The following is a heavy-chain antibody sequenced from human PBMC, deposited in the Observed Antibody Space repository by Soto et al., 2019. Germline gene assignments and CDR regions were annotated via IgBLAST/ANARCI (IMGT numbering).Heavy chain of an antibody. Sequence: EVQLVESGGGLVQPGGSLRLSCAASGFTFSSYSMNWVRQAPGKGPEWVSFIRSDSSDVYYADSVRGRFTISRDDAKNSLYLQMNILRDEDTAVYYCASVYYYDRSASAIFGYWGQGTLVTVSS. D-gene: IGHD3-22*01. V-gene: IGHV3-48*02. CDR2: IRSDSSDV. J-gene: IGHJ4*02. CDR1: GFTFSSYS. CDR3: ASVYYYDRSASAIFGY.